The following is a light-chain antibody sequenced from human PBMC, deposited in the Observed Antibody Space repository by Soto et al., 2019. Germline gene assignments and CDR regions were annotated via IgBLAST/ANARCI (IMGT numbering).Light chain of an antibody. CDR2: DAS. CDR1: QGVGSN. V-gene: IGKV3-15*01. J-gene: IGKJ4*01. CDR3: QQFNIWPHMLS. Sequence: IVVTQSPATLSVSPGERATLSCRASQGVGSNLAWYQQRPGQAPRLLIYDASSRATGIPDRFRGSGSGTEFTLTISSLQSEDFAVYYCQQFNIWPHMLSFGGGTKLEIK.